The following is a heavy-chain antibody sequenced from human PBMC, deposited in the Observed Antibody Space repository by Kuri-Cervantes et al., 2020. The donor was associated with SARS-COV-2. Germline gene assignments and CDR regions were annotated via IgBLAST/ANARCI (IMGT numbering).Heavy chain of an antibody. CDR1: GFTFSSYA. V-gene: IGHV3-23*01. Sequence: GESLKISCAASGFTFSSYAMSWVRQAPGKGLEWVSAISGSGGSTYYADSVKGRFTISRDNSKNTLYLQMNSLRAEDTAVYYCATLAYSSSWLHDWYFDLWGRGTLVTVSS. D-gene: IGHD6-13*01. CDR3: ATLAYSSSWLHDWYFDL. CDR2: ISGSGGST. J-gene: IGHJ2*01.